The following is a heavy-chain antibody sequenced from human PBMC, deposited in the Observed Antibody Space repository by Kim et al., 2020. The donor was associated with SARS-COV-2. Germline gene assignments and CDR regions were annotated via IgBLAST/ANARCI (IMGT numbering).Heavy chain of an antibody. D-gene: IGHD5-18*01. Sequence: NYAQKCQGRVTITADKSTSTAYMELSSLRSEDTAVYHCALTAPRVPYYFDYWGQGTLVTVSS. CDR3: ALTAPRVPYYFDY. V-gene: IGHV1-69*02. J-gene: IGHJ4*02.